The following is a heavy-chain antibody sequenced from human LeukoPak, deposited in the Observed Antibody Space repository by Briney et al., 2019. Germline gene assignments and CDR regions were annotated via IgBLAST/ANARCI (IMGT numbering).Heavy chain of an antibody. CDR1: GGSFSGYY. D-gene: IGHD3-22*01. V-gene: IGHV4-34*09. J-gene: IGHJ4*02. Sequence: SETLSLTCAVYGGSFSGYYWSWIRQPPGKGLEWIGEINHSGSTYYNPSLKSRIIISVDTSKNQFSLKLSSVTAADTAVYYCARVDSSYYPLDSWGQGTLVTVSS. CDR3: ARVDSSYYPLDS. CDR2: INHSGST.